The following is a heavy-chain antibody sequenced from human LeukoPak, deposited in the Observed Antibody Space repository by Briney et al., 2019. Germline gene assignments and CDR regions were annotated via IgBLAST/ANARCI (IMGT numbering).Heavy chain of an antibody. V-gene: IGHV4-59*01. D-gene: IGHD3-22*01. CDR2: IYYSGST. Sequence: SETLSLTCTVSGGSISNYYWSWIRQPPGKGLEWIGYIYYSGSTDHNPSLKSRVTMSVDTSKKQFSLKLSAMTAADTAVYYCARAVGNYYDTGLDAFDIWGQGTMVTVSS. CDR3: ARAVGNYYDTGLDAFDI. CDR1: GGSISNYY. J-gene: IGHJ3*02.